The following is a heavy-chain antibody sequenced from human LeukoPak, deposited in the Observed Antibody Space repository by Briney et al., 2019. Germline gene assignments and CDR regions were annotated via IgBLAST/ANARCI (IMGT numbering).Heavy chain of an antibody. CDR3: TREVKGYCSGGSCYSLDY. CDR2: IGTSTSYI. J-gene: IGHJ4*02. D-gene: IGHD2-15*01. V-gene: IGHV3-21*03. CDR1: GFTFSTYI. Sequence: GGSLRLSCAASGFTFSTYIMNWVRQTPGKGLEWVSSIGTSTSYIYYADSVKGRFTISRDNAKSSLYLEMNSLRAEDTAVYYCTREVKGYCSGGSCYSLDYWGQGTLVTVSS.